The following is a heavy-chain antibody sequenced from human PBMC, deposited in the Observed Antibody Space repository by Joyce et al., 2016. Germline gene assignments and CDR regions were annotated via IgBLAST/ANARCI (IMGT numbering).Heavy chain of an antibody. Sequence: QVQLQEWGAGLLKPSETLSLTFAVYGGSLSGYYWSWIRTAPGMGLEWIGEVNDRGRTNYNPSRKSRATTSMDTSKNQFSLRLATVTAADTAVYFCARARRGIILARGEMGEYLQHWGRGTVVIVSS. D-gene: IGHD3-10*01. CDR1: GGSLSGYY. CDR2: VNDRGRT. J-gene: IGHJ1*01. V-gene: IGHV4-34*01. CDR3: ARARRGIILARGEMGEYLQH.